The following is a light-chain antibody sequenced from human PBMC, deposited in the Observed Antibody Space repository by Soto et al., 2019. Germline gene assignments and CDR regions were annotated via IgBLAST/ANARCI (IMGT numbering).Light chain of an antibody. CDR3: QQRSNWPPTWT. J-gene: IGKJ1*01. Sequence: EIVLTQSPATLSLSPGERATLSCRASQSVSSYLAWYQQKPGQAPRLLIYGASNRATGIPARFSGSGSGTDFTLTISSLEPEDFAVYYCQQRSNWPPTWTFGQGTKV. V-gene: IGKV3-11*01. CDR1: QSVSSY. CDR2: GAS.